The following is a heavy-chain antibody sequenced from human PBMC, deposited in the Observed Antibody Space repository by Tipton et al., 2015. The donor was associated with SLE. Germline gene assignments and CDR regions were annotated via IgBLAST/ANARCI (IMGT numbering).Heavy chain of an antibody. CDR1: GGSMSTYY. J-gene: IGHJ2*01. CDR3: ARYSLANSHLDL. Sequence: TLSLTCTVSGGSMSTYYWSWIRLPPGKGLEWIGYIYYSGGTSYNPSLNSRVTISVDTSRNQFSLKLTSVTAADSAVYYCARYSLANSHLDLRGPLSLVSVAS. V-gene: IGHV4-59*01. CDR2: IYYSGGT. D-gene: IGHD2-15*01.